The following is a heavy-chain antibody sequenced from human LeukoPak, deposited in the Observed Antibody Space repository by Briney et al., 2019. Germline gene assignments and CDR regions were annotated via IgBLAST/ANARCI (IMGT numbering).Heavy chain of an antibody. CDR1: GFTFSSYG. CDR3: AKDYGWFGELLRLFDP. Sequence: PGGSLRLSCAASGFTFSSYGMHWVRQAPGKGLEWVAFIRYDGSNKYYADSVKGRFTISRDNSKNTLYLQMNSLRAEDTAVYYCAKDYGWFGELLRLFDPWGQGTLVTVSS. D-gene: IGHD3-10*01. V-gene: IGHV3-30*02. J-gene: IGHJ5*02. CDR2: IRYDGSNK.